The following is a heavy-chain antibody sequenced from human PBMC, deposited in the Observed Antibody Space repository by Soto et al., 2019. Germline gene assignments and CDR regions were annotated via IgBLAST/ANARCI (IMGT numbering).Heavy chain of an antibody. V-gene: IGHV3-74*01. Sequence: GGSLRLSCAASGFTFSNYAMSWVRQAPGKGLEWVSRINSDGSSTSYADSVKGRFTISRDNAKNSLFLQLNSLRAEDTAMYYCARDPGISSGWYYFDYWGQGTLVTVSS. D-gene: IGHD6-19*01. CDR1: GFTFSNYA. CDR3: ARDPGISSGWYYFDY. J-gene: IGHJ4*02. CDR2: INSDGSST.